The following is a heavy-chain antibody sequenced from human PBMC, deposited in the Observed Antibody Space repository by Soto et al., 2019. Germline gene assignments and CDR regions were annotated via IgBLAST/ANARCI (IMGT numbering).Heavy chain of an antibody. Sequence: SSETLSLTCIVSGVSVTSYTWSWVRQPANKGLEWIGRVFSSVSATYSPSLKSRVRLSMDTPENRISLKLDSVTAADAGGYYCTRDGMTTGDTWGPGTLVTVSS. CDR3: TRDGMTTGDT. D-gene: IGHD2-21*02. CDR1: GVSVTSYT. CDR2: VFSSVSA. J-gene: IGHJ4*02. V-gene: IGHV4-4*07.